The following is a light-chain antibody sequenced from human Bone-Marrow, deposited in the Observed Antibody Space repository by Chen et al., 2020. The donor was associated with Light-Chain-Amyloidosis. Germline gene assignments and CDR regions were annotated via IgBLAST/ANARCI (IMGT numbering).Light chain of an antibody. CDR1: NSDVGGYNY. V-gene: IGLV2-14*01. J-gene: IGLJ2*01. CDR3: NSYTTSSSPVV. CDR2: DVS. Sequence: QSALTQPASVSGSPGQSITISCTGTNSDVGGYNYVSWYQQHPGKAPKLIIYDVSHRPSGISNRFSGSASVNTAPLTVSGLQAEDEADYYYNSYTTSSSPVVFGGGTKLTVL.